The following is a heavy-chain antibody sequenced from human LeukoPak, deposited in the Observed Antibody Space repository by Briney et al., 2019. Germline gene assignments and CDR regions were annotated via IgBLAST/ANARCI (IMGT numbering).Heavy chain of an antibody. CDR1: GSRFTSYW. CDR2: IYPGDSDT. D-gene: IGHD2-15*01. Sequence: GESLHISCQGSGSRFTSYWIGWVRQLPGKGLEWMGIIYPGDSDTRYSPSFQGQVTISADKSISTAYLQWSSLKASDTAMYYCARPDCSGGSCYSVSGYNYYGMDVWGQGTTVTVSS. J-gene: IGHJ6*02. CDR3: ARPDCSGGSCYSVSGYNYYGMDV. V-gene: IGHV5-51*01.